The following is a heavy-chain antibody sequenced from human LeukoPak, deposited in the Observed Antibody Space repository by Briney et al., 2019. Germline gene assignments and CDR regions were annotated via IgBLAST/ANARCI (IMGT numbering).Heavy chain of an antibody. CDR1: GFTFSNYE. V-gene: IGHV3-48*03. D-gene: IGHD1-26*01. J-gene: IGHJ4*02. CDR3: ARLTGSYSDY. CDR2: ISSSGNTI. Sequence: GGSLRLSCAASGFTFSNYEMNWVRQAPGKGLQWVSCISSSGNTIYYADSVKGRFTISRDNAKNSLYLQINSLRAEDTAVYYCARLTGSYSDYWGQGTLVTVSS.